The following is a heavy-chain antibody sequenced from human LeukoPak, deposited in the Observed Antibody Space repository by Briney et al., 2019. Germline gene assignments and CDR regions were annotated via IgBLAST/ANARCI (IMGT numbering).Heavy chain of an antibody. Sequence: PSETLSLTCTVSGGSISSGSYYWSWIRQPAGKGLEWIGRIYTSGSTNYNPSLKSRVTISVDTSKNQFSLKLSSVTAADTAVYYCARDRYNYDSSCYHLPYYFDYWGQGILVTVSS. D-gene: IGHD3-22*01. CDR1: GGSISSGSYY. CDR3: ARDRYNYDSSCYHLPYYFDY. V-gene: IGHV4-61*02. CDR2: IYTSGST. J-gene: IGHJ4*02.